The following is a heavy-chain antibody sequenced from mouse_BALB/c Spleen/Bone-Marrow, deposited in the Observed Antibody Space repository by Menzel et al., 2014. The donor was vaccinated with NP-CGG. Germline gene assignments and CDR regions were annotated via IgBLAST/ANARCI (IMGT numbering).Heavy chain of an antibody. V-gene: IGHV4-1*02. CDR2: INPESSTI. CDR1: GFDFSRYW. Sequence: EVMLVESGGGLVQPGGSLKLSCAASGFDFSRYWMSWVRQAPGKGLEWIGEINPESSTINYTPSLKGKFIISRDNAKNTLFLQMTKLRSEDTALYYCARLNYYGNLFVWGAGTTVTASS. D-gene: IGHD1-1*01. CDR3: ARLNYYGNLFV. J-gene: IGHJ1*01.